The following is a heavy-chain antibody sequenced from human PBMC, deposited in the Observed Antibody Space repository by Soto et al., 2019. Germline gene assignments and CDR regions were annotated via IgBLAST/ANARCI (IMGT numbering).Heavy chain of an antibody. CDR1: GNSFTTYW. CDR2: IYPGDSDT. V-gene: IGHV5-51*01. Sequence: GESLKISCQGSGNSFTTYWIAWVRQMPWKGLEWMGIIYPGDSDTRYSPSFQGQVTISADKSISTAYLQWSSLKASDTAMYYCARQGRWLLRRAFDIWGQGTMVTVSS. J-gene: IGHJ3*02. D-gene: IGHD5-12*01. CDR3: ARQGRWLLRRAFDI.